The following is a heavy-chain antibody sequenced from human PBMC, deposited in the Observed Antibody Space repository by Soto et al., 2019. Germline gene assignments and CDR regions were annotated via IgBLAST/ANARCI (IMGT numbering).Heavy chain of an antibody. CDR2: IYYSGST. D-gene: IGHD3-10*01. CDR1: GGSISSGGYY. J-gene: IGHJ3*02. V-gene: IGHV4-31*03. CDR3: ARDRITMIGGVINDLFDI. Sequence: SETLSLTCTVSGGSISSGGYYWSWIRQHPGKGLEWIGCIYYSGSTYYNPSLKSRVTISVDTSKNQFSLKMSSVTDADTAVYYCARDRITMIGGVINDLFDIWGQGTLVPVSS.